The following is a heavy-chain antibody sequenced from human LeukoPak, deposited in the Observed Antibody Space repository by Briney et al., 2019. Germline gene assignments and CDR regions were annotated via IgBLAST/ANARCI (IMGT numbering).Heavy chain of an antibody. CDR1: AYSVTSDYF. CDR2: VDPSGNT. V-gene: IGHV4-38-2*02. CDR3: ATVRASHYGDWFFDY. Sequence: PSETLSLTCTVSAYSVTSDYFWGWIRQPPGKGLEWIGNVDPSGNTYYNPSLKSRATISLDTSKKDFSLKLTSVTAADTAIYYCATVRASHYGDWFFDYWGQGTLVTVSS. D-gene: IGHD4-17*01. J-gene: IGHJ4*02.